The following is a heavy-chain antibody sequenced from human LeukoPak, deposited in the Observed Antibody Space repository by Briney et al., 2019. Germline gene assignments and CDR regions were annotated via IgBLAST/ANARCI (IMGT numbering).Heavy chain of an antibody. CDR1: GGSISSYY. V-gene: IGHV4-4*09. CDR3: ASSWGDYVPDYFDY. D-gene: IGHD4-17*01. Sequence: SETLSLTCTVSGGSISSYYWSWIRQPPGKGLEWIGYIYTSGSTNYNPSLKSRVTISVDTSKNQFSLKLSSVTAADTAVYYCASSWGDYVPDYFDYWGQGTLVTVSS. CDR2: IYTSGST. J-gene: IGHJ4*02.